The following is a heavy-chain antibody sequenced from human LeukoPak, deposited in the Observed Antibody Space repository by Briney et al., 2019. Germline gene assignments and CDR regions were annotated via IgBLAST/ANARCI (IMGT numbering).Heavy chain of an antibody. J-gene: IGHJ4*02. Sequence: GGSLRLACAASEFSVGSNYMTWVRQAPGKGLEWVSLIYSGGSTYYADSVKGRFTISRDNSKNTLYLQMNSLRAEDTAVYYCAKDRIPYLTGTIGDSFDYWGQGTLVTVSS. CDR1: EFSVGSNY. CDR3: AKDRIPYLTGTIGDSFDY. V-gene: IGHV3-66*01. D-gene: IGHD1-7*01. CDR2: IYSGGST.